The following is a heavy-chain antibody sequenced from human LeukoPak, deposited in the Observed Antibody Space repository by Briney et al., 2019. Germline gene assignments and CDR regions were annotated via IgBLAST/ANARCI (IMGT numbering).Heavy chain of an antibody. D-gene: IGHD2-2*01. CDR1: GFTFTSHA. CDR3: AKWSDIVVVPAAPDDY. Sequence: PGGSLRLSCAASGFTFTSHAMHWVRQAPGKGLEWVAAISVDGSGKHYANSVKGRFTISRDNSKNTLYLQMNSLRAEDTAVYYCAKWSDIVVVPAAPDDYWGQGTLVTVSS. J-gene: IGHJ4*02. V-gene: IGHV3-30*18. CDR2: ISVDGSGK.